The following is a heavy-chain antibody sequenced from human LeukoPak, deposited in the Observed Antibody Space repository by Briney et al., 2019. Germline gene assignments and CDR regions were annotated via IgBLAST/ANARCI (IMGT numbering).Heavy chain of an antibody. Sequence: ASVKVSCKASGYTFTGYYIHWVRQAPGQGLEWMGWINPNSGGTNYAQKFQGRVTMTRDTSISTAYMELRRLRSNDRAVYYCARGPPTIVVVITTGDFDSWGQGTLVTVSS. V-gene: IGHV1-2*02. CDR1: GYTFTGYY. D-gene: IGHD3-22*01. CDR3: ARGPPTIVVVITTGDFDS. CDR2: INPNSGGT. J-gene: IGHJ4*02.